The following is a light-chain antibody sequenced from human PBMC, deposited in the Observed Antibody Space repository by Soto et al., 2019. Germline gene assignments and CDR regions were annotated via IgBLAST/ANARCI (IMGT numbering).Light chain of an antibody. V-gene: IGLV2-18*02. CDR3: SSYTSSSTWV. Sequence: ALTQPPSVSGSPGQSVTISCTGTSSDVGSYNRVSWYQQPPGTAPKLMIYQVSNRPSGVPDRFSGSKSGNTASLTISGLQAEDEADYYCSSYTSSSTWVFGGGTKLTVL. CDR2: QVS. CDR1: SSDVGSYNR. J-gene: IGLJ3*02.